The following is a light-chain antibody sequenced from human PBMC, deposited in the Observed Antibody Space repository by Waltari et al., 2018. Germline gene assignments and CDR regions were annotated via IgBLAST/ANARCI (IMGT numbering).Light chain of an antibody. CDR3: QQRYDWPKT. V-gene: IGKV3-11*01. Sequence: EIVLTQSPATLSLSTGETATISCRASQDVATFLAWYQQKPGQAPRLLMYDPSTKATGVPASIGGSWSGTDFTLTSRILEPEDFAVYYCQQRYDWPKTFGQGTKVEIK. J-gene: IGKJ1*01. CDR1: QDVATF. CDR2: DPS.